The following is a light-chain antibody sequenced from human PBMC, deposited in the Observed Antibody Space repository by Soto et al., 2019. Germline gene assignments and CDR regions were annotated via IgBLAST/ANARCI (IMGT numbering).Light chain of an antibody. CDR1: QAIAKD. CDR2: AAS. Sequence: AIQLTQSPSSLSASVGDRVTISCRASQAIAKDLGWYQQRPGTAPKLLIYAASTSQSGVPSRFSGSGSGTDFTLTISSLQPEDFATYYCLQEHNYPRNFGQGTK. CDR3: LQEHNYPRN. V-gene: IGKV1-6*02. J-gene: IGKJ2*01.